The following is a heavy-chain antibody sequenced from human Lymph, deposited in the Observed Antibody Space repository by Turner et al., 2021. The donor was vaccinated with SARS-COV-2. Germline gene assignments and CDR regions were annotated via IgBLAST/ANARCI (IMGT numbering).Heavy chain of an antibody. Sequence: QVQLVQSGAEVKKPGASVKVSCKVSGYTRTELSMHWVRQAPGKGLEWMGGFEPEDGEIIYAQKFQGRVTMTEDTSTDTAYMELSSLRSEDTAVYYCATVLCTGSSCYYYGMDVWGQGTTVTVSS. J-gene: IGHJ6*02. V-gene: IGHV1-24*01. D-gene: IGHD2-15*01. CDR2: FEPEDGEI. CDR3: ATVLCTGSSCYYYGMDV. CDR1: GYTRTELS.